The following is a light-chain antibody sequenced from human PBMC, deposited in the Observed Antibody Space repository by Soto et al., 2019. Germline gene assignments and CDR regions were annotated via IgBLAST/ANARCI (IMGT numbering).Light chain of an antibody. Sequence: EVVLTQSPATLSLSPGERATLSCRASQSVYSYLAWYQQKPGQPPRLLISDVSNRATGIPARFSGSGYGTDFTITISSLEPEDFAVYCCQHRNDWPFTFGGGTKVEIK. CDR3: QHRNDWPFT. CDR1: QSVYSY. V-gene: IGKV3-11*01. J-gene: IGKJ4*01. CDR2: DVS.